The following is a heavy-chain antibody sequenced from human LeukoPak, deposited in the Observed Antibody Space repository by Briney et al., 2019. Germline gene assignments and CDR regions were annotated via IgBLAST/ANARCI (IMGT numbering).Heavy chain of an antibody. CDR3: ARASDSGDWHLGY. CDR1: GGSINSGGYS. V-gene: IGHV4-61*08. Sequence: SETLSLTCAVSGGSINSGGYSWSWIRQPPGKGLEWIGYVYDRGGTNYNPSLKSRAIISADTSKNQFSLKVTSVTAADTAVYYCARASDSGDWHLGYWGQGTLVTVSS. J-gene: IGHJ4*02. CDR2: VYDRGGT. D-gene: IGHD2-21*02.